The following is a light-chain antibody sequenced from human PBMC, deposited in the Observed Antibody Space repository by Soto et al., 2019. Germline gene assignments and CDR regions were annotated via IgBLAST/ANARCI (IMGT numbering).Light chain of an antibody. Sequence: DILMTQSPSTLYASVGDRVTITCRASQSVSGWLAWYQQKPGKAPSLLIFDVSRLETGVPSRFRGSGSGTEVTLTISSLQPDDFATYYCQQYNTYFYSFGQGTKLEIK. CDR1: QSVSGW. V-gene: IGKV1-5*01. CDR3: QQYNTYFYS. J-gene: IGKJ2*03. CDR2: DVS.